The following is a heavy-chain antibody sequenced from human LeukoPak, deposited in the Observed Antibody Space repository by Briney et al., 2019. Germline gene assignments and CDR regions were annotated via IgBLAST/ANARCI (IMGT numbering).Heavy chain of an antibody. J-gene: IGHJ6*02. CDR2: MNPNSGNT. CDR1: GYTFTSYD. CDR3: ARLGSSSWEYYYGMDV. Sequence: ASVKVSCMASGYTFTSYDINWVRQATGQGLEWMGWMNPNSGNTGYAQKFQGRVTMTRNTSISTAYMELSSLRSEDTAVYYCARLGSSSWEYYYGMDVWGQGTTVTVSS. V-gene: IGHV1-8*01. D-gene: IGHD6-13*01.